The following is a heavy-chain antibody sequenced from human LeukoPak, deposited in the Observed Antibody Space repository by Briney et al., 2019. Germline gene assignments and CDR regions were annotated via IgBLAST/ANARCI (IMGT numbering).Heavy chain of an antibody. CDR2: IYHSGST. J-gene: IGHJ6*02. D-gene: IGHD2-2*01. CDR1: GGSISSGGYY. V-gene: IGHV4-30-2*01. CDR3: ARDSFTPAATGYYYYYGMDV. Sequence: SQTLSLTCTVSGGSISSGGYYWGWIRQPPGKGLEWIGYIYHSGSTYYNPSLKSRVTISVDRSKNQFSLKLSSVTAADTAVYYCARDSFTPAATGYYYYYGMDVWGQGTTVTVSS.